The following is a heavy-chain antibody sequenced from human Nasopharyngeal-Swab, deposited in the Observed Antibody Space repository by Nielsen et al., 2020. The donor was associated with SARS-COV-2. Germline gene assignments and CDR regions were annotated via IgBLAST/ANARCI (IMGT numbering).Heavy chain of an antibody. CDR1: GGSISSSSYY. Sequence: SETLSLTCTVSGGSISSSSYYWGWIRQPPGKGLEWIGSIYYSGSTYYNPSLKSRVTISVDTSKNQFSLKLSSVTAADTAVYYCASSPKWELLYYWGQGTLVTASS. D-gene: IGHD1-26*01. V-gene: IGHV4-39*07. CDR2: IYYSGST. CDR3: ASSPKWELLYY. J-gene: IGHJ4*02.